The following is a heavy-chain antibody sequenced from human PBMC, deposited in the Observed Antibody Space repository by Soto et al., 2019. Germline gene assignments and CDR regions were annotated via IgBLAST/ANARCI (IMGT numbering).Heavy chain of an antibody. Sequence: QVQLVQSGAEVKKPGASVKVSCKASGYTFTSYGISWVRQAPGQGLEWMGWISAYNGNTNYAQKLQGRVTMTTDTSTSTAYMELRSLRSAETAGYYCARDRVCYCSGGSCYLPSYWGQGTLVTVSS. CDR1: GYTFTSYG. CDR3: ARDRVCYCSGGSCYLPSY. J-gene: IGHJ4*02. V-gene: IGHV1-18*01. CDR2: ISAYNGNT. D-gene: IGHD2-15*01.